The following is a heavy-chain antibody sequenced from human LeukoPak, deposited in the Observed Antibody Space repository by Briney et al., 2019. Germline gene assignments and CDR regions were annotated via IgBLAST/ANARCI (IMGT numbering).Heavy chain of an antibody. CDR1: GFTFSSYS. CDR3: ARGTARGYDILTGSDAFDI. V-gene: IGHV3-21*01. D-gene: IGHD3-9*01. CDR2: ISSSSSYI. Sequence: GGSLRLSCAASGFTFSSYSMNWVRQAPGKGLEWVSSISSSSSYIYYADSVKGRFTISRDNAKNSLYLQMNSLRAEDTAVYYCARGTARGYDILTGSDAFDIWGQGTMVTVSS. J-gene: IGHJ3*02.